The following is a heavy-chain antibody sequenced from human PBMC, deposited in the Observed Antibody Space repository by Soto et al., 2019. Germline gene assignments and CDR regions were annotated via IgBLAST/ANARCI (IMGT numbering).Heavy chain of an antibody. CDR1: GFTFSNYA. CDR3: AKTVQISGSYYYGMDV. CDR2: ISVSGAGT. Sequence: EVQLLESGGGLVQPGGSLRLSCAASGFTFSNYAVNWVRQAPGKGLEWVSAISVSGAGTYYADSVKGRVTISRDNSKKRVYLGVGGGGAEDTAVYYCAKTVQISGSYYYGMDVWGQGTTVTFSS. J-gene: IGHJ6*02. V-gene: IGHV3-23*01. D-gene: IGHD3-10*01.